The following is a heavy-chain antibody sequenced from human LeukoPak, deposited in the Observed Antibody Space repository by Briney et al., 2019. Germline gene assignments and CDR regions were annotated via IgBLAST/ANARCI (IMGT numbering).Heavy chain of an antibody. D-gene: IGHD2-8*01. Sequence: PGGSLRLSCAASGFTFSSYGMQWVRQASGKGLEWVAVISYDGSNKYYADSVKGRFTISRDNSKNTLYLQMNSLRAEDTAVYYCAKGLTGAWDYWGQGTLVTVSS. V-gene: IGHV3-30*18. CDR3: AKGLTGAWDY. CDR2: ISYDGSNK. J-gene: IGHJ4*02. CDR1: GFTFSSYG.